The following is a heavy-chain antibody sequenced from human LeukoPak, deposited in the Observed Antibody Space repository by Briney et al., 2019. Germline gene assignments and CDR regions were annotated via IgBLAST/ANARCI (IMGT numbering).Heavy chain of an antibody. J-gene: IGHJ6*03. CDR3: ARGGTPTVPRYYYYMDV. D-gene: IGHD4-17*01. CDR2: INPNSGGT. CDR1: GYTFTSYY. Sequence: GASVKVSCKASGYTFTSYYMHWVRQAPGQGLEWMGWINPNSGGTNYAQKFQGRVTMTRDTSISTAYMELSRLRSDDTAVYYCARGGTPTVPRYYYYMDVWGKGTTVTVSS. V-gene: IGHV1-2*02.